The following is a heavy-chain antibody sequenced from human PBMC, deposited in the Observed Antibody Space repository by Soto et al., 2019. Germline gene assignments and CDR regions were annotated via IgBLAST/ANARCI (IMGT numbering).Heavy chain of an antibody. CDR1: GGTFSSYT. CDR3: ARETGTRIVEH. V-gene: IGHV1-69*02. Sequence: QVQLVQSGAEVKKPGSSVKVSCKASGGTFSSYTISWVRQAPGQGLEWMGRIIPILGIANYEQKFQVRVTITADKSTNTAYMELSSLRSEDTAVYYCARETGTRIVEHWGQGTLVTVSS. D-gene: IGHD3-22*01. J-gene: IGHJ1*01. CDR2: IIPILGIA.